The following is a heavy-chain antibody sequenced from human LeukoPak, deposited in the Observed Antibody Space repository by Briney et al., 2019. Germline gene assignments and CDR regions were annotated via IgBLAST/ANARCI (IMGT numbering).Heavy chain of an antibody. CDR1: GFTFSNYA. CDR2: ISASGGGT. CDR3: AKGFCSSTSCSTDY. J-gene: IGHJ4*02. D-gene: IGHD2-2*01. Sequence: PGGSLRLSCAASGFTFSNYAMNWVRQAPGKGLEWVSVISASGGGTYHADSVKGRFTISRDNSENTLYLQMSSLRAEDTAVYYCAKGFCSSTSCSTDYWGQGTLVTVSS. V-gene: IGHV3-23*01.